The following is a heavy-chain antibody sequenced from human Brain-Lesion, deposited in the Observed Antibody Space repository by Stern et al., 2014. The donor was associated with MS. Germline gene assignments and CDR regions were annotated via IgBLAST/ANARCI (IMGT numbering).Heavy chain of an antibody. Sequence: QVQLVQSGPGLVKPSQTLSLTCTVSGGSISSGSDYWSWIRQPVGKGLEWIGRIHPGGSAFYPPSIKSRVPISTATSMNQFSLELNSATAADTAIYYCASGYRIFDYWGQGILVTVSS. D-gene: IGHD5-18*01. V-gene: IGHV4-61*02. CDR3: ASGYRIFDY. J-gene: IGHJ4*02. CDR2: IHPGGSA. CDR1: GGSISSGSDY.